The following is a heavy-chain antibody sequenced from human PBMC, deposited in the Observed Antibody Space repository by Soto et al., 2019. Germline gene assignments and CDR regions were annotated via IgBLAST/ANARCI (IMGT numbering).Heavy chain of an antibody. V-gene: IGHV3-48*02. CDR3: ARIPNYYDSSGYFDAFDI. J-gene: IGHJ3*02. CDR1: GFTFNRHS. CDR2: ITGSSSVT. Sequence: EVKLVESGGGLVQPGGSLRLSCAASGFTFNRHSMSWVRQAPGKGLEWLSFITGSSSVTKYADSVKGRFTISRDNAKDSLYLQMFSLRDEDTAVYYCARIPNYYDSSGYFDAFDIWGQGTMVTVSS. D-gene: IGHD3-22*01.